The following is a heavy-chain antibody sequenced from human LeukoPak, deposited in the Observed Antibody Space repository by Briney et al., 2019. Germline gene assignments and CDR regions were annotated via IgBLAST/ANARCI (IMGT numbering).Heavy chain of an antibody. Sequence: SSETLSLTCTVSGGSISSSSYYWGWIRQPPGKGLEWIGSIYYSGSTYYNPSLKSRVTISVDTSKNQFSLKLSSVTAADTAVYYCAVGSHPSGEYYYYYYGMDVWGQGTTVTVSS. CDR2: IYYSGST. CDR1: GGSISSSSYY. D-gene: IGHD1-26*01. CDR3: AVGSHPSGEYYYYYYGMDV. V-gene: IGHV4-39*01. J-gene: IGHJ6*02.